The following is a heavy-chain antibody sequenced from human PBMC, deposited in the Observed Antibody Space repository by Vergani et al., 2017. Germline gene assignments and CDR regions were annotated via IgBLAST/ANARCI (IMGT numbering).Heavy chain of an antibody. CDR2: VIPHLEIT. V-gene: IGHV1-69*02. CDR3: ARAAGRVYCSGGSCYSGNYYYGMDV. Sequence: QVQLEQSGAEVKKPGSSVTVSCRASGGTFGSHTISWVRQAPGQGLEWVGRVIPHLEITTLAQHLQGRVIITADKSTDTAYMELSSLRSEDTAVYYCARAAGRVYCSGGSCYSGNYYYGMDVWGQGTTVTVSS. D-gene: IGHD2-15*01. CDR1: GGTFGSHT. J-gene: IGHJ6*02.